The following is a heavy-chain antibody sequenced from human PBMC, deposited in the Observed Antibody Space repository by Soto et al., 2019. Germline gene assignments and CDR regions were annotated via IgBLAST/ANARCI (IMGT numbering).Heavy chain of an antibody. D-gene: IGHD3-10*01. CDR3: AHFWGFGDQTPYYYGMDV. CDR2: ISGSGGST. V-gene: IGHV3-23*01. Sequence: GGSQRLSCAASGFTFSSYWMHWVRQAPGKGLEWVSAISGSGGSTYYADSVKGRFTISRDNSKNTLYLQMNSLRAEDTAVYYCAHFWGFGDQTPYYYGMDVWGQGTTVTVSS. J-gene: IGHJ6*02. CDR1: GFTFSSYW.